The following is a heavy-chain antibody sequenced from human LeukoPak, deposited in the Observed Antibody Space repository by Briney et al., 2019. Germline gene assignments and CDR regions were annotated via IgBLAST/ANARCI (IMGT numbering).Heavy chain of an antibody. V-gene: IGHV3-23*01. CDR3: AKDQGYSYAPGDY. J-gene: IGHJ4*02. Sequence: GGSLRLSCAASGFTFSSYAMSWVRQAPGKGLEWVSIVSGSGDSTYYVDSVKGRFTISRDTSKNTLYLQMNSLRAEDTAVYYCAKDQGYSYAPGDYWGQGTLVTVSS. CDR1: GFTFSSYA. D-gene: IGHD5-18*01. CDR2: VSGSGDST.